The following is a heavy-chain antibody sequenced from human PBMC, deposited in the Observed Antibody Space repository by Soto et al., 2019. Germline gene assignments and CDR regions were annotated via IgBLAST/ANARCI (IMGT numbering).Heavy chain of an antibody. CDR2: LYYSWST. CDR1: GGSISSGGYY. V-gene: IGHV4-31*03. D-gene: IGHD3-16*01. Sequence: PSETLSLTCTVSGGSISSGGYYLSWIRHHPGKGLEWIGYLYYSWSTYYNPSLKSRVTISVDTSKNQFSLKLSSVTAADTAVYYGARWGVVAGRVYYYYGMDVWGQGTTVTVSS. CDR3: ARWGVVAGRVYYYYGMDV. J-gene: IGHJ6*02.